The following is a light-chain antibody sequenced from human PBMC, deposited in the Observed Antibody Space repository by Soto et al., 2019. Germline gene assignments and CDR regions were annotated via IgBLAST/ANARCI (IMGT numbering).Light chain of an antibody. CDR1: SSDVGVYNY. CDR3: SSYTGSSTI. V-gene: IGLV2-14*01. CDR2: DVS. Sequence: QSVLTQPASVSGSPGQSITISCTGTSSDVGVYNYVSWYQQFPDKAPKFIIYDVSDRPSGVSNRFSGSKSGNTASLTISGLQAEDEADYYCSSYTGSSTIFGGGTKVTVL. J-gene: IGLJ2*01.